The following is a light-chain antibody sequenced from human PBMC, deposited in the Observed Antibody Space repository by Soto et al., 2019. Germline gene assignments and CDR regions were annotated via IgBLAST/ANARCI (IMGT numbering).Light chain of an antibody. J-gene: IGKJ4*01. CDR3: QQYNNWLT. CDR1: ESVGSN. V-gene: IGKV3-15*01. Sequence: EVGTTQSPATLSVFPGERVTLSCRASESVGSNLAWYQQKPGQAPRLLIYGASTRATGVPARFSGSGSGTEFTLTISSLQSEDFALYYCQQYNNWLTFGGGTKVEIE. CDR2: GAS.